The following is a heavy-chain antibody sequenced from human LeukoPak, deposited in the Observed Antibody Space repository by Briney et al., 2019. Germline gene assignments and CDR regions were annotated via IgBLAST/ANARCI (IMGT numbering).Heavy chain of an antibody. J-gene: IGHJ6*02. CDR1: GGSICSFY. V-gene: IGHV4-59*01. D-gene: IGHD5/OR15-5a*01. Sequence: SETLSLTCTVSGGSICSFYWSWIRQPPGKGLEWIGHLHYSGRTNHKTSLKRRLTILIDKCKKKFSLNLSSVTAADTAVYYCARVASKGGMDVWGQGTTVTVSS. CDR2: LHYSGRT. CDR3: ARVASKGGMDV.